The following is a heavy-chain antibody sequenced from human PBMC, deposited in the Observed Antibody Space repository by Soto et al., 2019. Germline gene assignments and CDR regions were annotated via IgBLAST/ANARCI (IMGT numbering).Heavy chain of an antibody. V-gene: IGHV3-21*01. CDR2: ISSSSSYI. D-gene: IGHD2-21*01. J-gene: IGHJ4*02. CDR1: GFTFSSYS. CDR3: ARDPSPEHIVVSPAYDY. Sequence: GSLRLSCAASGFTFSSYSMNWVRQAPGKGLEWVSSISSSSSYIYYADSAKGRFTISRDNAKNSLYLQMNSLRAEDTAVYYRARDPSPEHIVVSPAYDYWGQGTLVTVSS.